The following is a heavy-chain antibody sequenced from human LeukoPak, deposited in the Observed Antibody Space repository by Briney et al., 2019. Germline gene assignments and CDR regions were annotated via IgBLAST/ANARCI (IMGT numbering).Heavy chain of an antibody. CDR1: GFTFSNYA. CDR3: AKDYASDMATAPFDY. CDR2: ISGSGGST. J-gene: IGHJ4*02. Sequence: GGSLRLSCAASGFTFSNYAMSWVRQAPGKGLEWVSVISGSGGSTYYADSVKGGFTISRDNSKNTLYLQMNSLRAEDTAVYYCAKDYASDMATAPFDYWGQGALVTVSS. D-gene: IGHD5-24*01. V-gene: IGHV3-23*01.